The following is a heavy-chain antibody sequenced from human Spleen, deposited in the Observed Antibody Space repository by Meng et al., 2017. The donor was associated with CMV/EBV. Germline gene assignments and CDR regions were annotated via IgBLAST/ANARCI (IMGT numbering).Heavy chain of an antibody. V-gene: IGHV4-39*07. D-gene: IGHD3-22*01. CDR3: ARDGYYYDSSGLDY. J-gene: IGHJ4*02. CDR2: INHSGST. CDR1: GGSVSSGSYY. Sequence: SETLSLTCTVSGGSVSSGSYYWSWIRQPPGKGLEWIGEINHSGSTNYNPSLKSRVTISVDTSKNQFSLKLSSVTAADTAVYYCARDGYYYDSSGLDYWGQGTLVTVSS.